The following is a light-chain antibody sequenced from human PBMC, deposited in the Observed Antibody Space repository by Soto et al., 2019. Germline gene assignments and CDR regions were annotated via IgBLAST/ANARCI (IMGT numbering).Light chain of an antibody. CDR2: DAS. Sequence: EIVMTQSPATLSVSPGERATLSCRASQSISRSLAWYQQKPGQAPRLLISDASTRATGIPARFSGSGSGTNFTLTISRLQPEDFAVYYCQHYGTSLTFGGGTKVDNK. CDR1: QSISRS. V-gene: IGKV3-15*01. J-gene: IGKJ4*01. CDR3: QHYGTSLT.